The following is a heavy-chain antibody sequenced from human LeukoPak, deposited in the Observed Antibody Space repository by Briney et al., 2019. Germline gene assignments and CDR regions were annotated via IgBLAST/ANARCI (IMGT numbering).Heavy chain of an antibody. D-gene: IGHD6-13*01. CDR3: AKYSSSLNWFDP. V-gene: IGHV4-31*03. J-gene: IGHJ5*02. Sequence: PSETLSLTCTVSGGSISSGGYYWSWIRQHPGKGLEWIGYIYYSGSTYYNPSLKSRVTISVDTPKNQFSLKLSSVTATDTAVYYCAKYSSSLNWFDPWGQGTLVTVSS. CDR1: GGSISSGGYY. CDR2: IYYSGST.